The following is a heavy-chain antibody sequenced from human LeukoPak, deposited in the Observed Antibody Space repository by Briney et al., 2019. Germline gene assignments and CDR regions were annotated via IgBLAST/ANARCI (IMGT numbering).Heavy chain of an antibody. CDR2: IYGGGST. V-gene: IGHV3-53*01. Sequence: PGGSLRLSCAASGFTVSSNYMSWVRQAPGKGLEWVSVIYGGGSTYYADSVKGRFTISRDNSKNTLYLQMNSLRAEDTAVYYCAAVAAAGPLGSDAFDIWGQGTMVTVS. J-gene: IGHJ3*02. CDR1: GFTVSSNY. D-gene: IGHD6-13*01. CDR3: AAVAAAGPLGSDAFDI.